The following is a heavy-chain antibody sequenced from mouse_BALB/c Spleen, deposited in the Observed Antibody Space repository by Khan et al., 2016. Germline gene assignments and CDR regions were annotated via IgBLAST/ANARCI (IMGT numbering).Heavy chain of an antibody. CDR3: AKLAGTRAAMDC. D-gene: IGHD4-1*01. CDR1: GYAFSSYW. CDR2: IYPGDGDT. Sequence: QVRLQQSGAELVRPGSSVKISCKASGYAFSSYWMNWVKQRPGQGLEWIGQIYPGDGDTNYNGKFKGKATLTADKSSSTAYMQLSSLTSEDSAVYFCAKLAGTRAAMDCWGQGTSVTVSS. J-gene: IGHJ4*01. V-gene: IGHV1-80*01.